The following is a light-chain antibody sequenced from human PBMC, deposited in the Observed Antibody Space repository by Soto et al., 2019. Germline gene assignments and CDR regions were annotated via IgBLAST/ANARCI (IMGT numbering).Light chain of an antibody. J-gene: IGKJ1*01. Sequence: RALSAGERATLFFRASHSVSNKYFAWHQQPTGTXPXXLISGAYNRATRIPDRFSGSGYGTDLPLTSSRLENEGCAVYYCQQYGLSGTFGHGTKVDI. V-gene: IGKV3-20*01. CDR1: HSVSNKY. CDR2: GAY. CDR3: QQYGLSGT.